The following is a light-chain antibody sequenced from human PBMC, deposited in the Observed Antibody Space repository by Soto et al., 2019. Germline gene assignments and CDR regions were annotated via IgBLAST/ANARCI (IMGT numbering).Light chain of an antibody. CDR2: SNN. J-gene: IGLJ7*01. V-gene: IGLV1-47*01. Sequence: QSVLTQRPSLSGTPGQRVTISCSGSNFNVKNNYVYWYQQFAGTAPKLLIYSNNRRPSGVPDRSSGSKSGSSASLAISGLRPEDEADYYCASWDDSLSETVFGGGTQLTVL. CDR1: NFNVKNNY. CDR3: ASWDDSLSETV.